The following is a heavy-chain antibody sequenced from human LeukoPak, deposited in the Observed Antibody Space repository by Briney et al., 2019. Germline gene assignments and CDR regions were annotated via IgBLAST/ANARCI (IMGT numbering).Heavy chain of an antibody. J-gene: IGHJ4*02. CDR2: IYPGDSES. CDR3: ARIEGSTFDY. Sequence: GESLKISCKGSGYTFTSYWIGWVRQMPGKGLEWMGLIYPGDSESKYRPSLQGQVALSVDKSINTAYLQWSRLKASDTAIYYCARIEGSTFDYWGQGTLVTVSS. CDR1: GYTFTSYW. V-gene: IGHV5-51*01.